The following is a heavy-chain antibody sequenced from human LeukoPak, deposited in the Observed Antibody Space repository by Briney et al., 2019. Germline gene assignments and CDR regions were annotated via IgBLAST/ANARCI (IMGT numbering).Heavy chain of an antibody. CDR3: VKDSGWFHFDS. CDR1: GFTFSHSW. V-gene: IGHV3-7*03. D-gene: IGHD6-19*01. J-gene: IGHJ4*02. Sequence: GGSLRLSCVASGFTFSHSWMTWVRQAPGKGLEWVGHIKEDGSSQNYADSVKGRFTISGDNAKSSLHLQMNGLRAEDTAMYYCVKDSGWFHFDSWGQGTLVTVSS. CDR2: IKEDGSSQ.